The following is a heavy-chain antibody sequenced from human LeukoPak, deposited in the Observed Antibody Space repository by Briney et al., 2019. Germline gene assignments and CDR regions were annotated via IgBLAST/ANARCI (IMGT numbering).Heavy chain of an antibody. J-gene: IGHJ4*02. CDR3: ARTNIVVRPTSGYFDY. Sequence: SETLSLTCTVSGGSISSYYWSWIRQPPGKGLEWIAYIYYSGSTNYNPSFKSRGTISADTSKNQFSLKLSSVTAPDTAVYDCARTNIVVRPTSGYFDYWGQGTLVTVSS. D-gene: IGHD2-15*01. V-gene: IGHV4-59*01. CDR2: IYYSGST. CDR1: GGSISSYY.